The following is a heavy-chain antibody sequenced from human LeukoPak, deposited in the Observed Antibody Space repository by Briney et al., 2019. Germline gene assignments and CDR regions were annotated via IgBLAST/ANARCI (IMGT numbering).Heavy chain of an antibody. Sequence: PSETLSLTCAVYGGSFSGYYWSWIRQPPGKGLEWIGEINHGGSTNYNPSLKSRVTISVDTSKNQFSLKLSSVTAADAAVYYCARGSLWGQGTLVTVSS. V-gene: IGHV4-34*01. CDR3: ARGSL. J-gene: IGHJ4*02. CDR1: GGSFSGYY. CDR2: INHGGST.